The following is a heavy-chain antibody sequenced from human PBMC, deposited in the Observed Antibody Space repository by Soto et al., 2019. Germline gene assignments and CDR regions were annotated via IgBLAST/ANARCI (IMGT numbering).Heavy chain of an antibody. Sequence: VSLRLSCVASGFNVGAFAVNWVRQAPGKGLEWVSGISVSDAFIYYADSVRGRFSISRDASVNILYLQMNSLRVDETALYYCTRATVAGINGLDYWGPGTLVTVSS. CDR1: GFNVGAFA. J-gene: IGHJ4*02. CDR2: ISVSDAFI. V-gene: IGHV3-23*01. CDR3: TRATVAGINGLDY. D-gene: IGHD1-20*01.